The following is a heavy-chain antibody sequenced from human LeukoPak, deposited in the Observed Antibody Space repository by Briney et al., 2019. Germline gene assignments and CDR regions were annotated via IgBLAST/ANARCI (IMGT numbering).Heavy chain of an antibody. CDR3: ARDPYGSGIMDV. Sequence: GGSLRLSCAASGFTFSSYSMNWVRQAPGKGLEWVSYISSSSSTIYYADSVKGRFTISRDNAKNSLYLQMNGLRAEDTAVYYCARDPYGSGIMDVWGKGTTVTVSS. D-gene: IGHD3-10*01. V-gene: IGHV3-48*01. J-gene: IGHJ6*04. CDR1: GFTFSSYS. CDR2: ISSSSSTI.